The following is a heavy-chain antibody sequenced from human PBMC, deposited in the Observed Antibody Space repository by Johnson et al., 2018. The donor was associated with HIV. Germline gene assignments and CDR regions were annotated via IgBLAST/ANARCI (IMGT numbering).Heavy chain of an antibody. CDR1: GFTFSSYA. J-gene: IGHJ3*02. V-gene: IGHV3-NL1*01. D-gene: IGHD2-2*01. Sequence: QVQLVESGGGVVQPGRSLRLSCAASGFTFSSYAMHWVRQAPGKGLEWVAVIYSGGSTYYADSVKGRFTISRDNSKNTLYLQMNSLRAEDTAVYYCARDRGVVVLHGAFDIWGQGTMVTVSS. CDR2: IYSGGST. CDR3: ARDRGVVVLHGAFDI.